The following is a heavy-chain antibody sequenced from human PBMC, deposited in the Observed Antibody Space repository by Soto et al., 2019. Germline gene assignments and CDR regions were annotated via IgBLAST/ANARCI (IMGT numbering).Heavy chain of an antibody. CDR1: GGSVSSNDFS. J-gene: IGHJ6*02. D-gene: IGHD2-2*03. CDR2: IYSNDDT. Sequence: QLQLQESGPGLVKPSETLSLTCAVSGGSVSSNDFSWGWVRQSPETGLEWIATIYSNDDTHYIPSLLSRVTISVDTSKNEFSLRLNSVTAADTAVYYCARLNGFCDGTKCRGYYGMDVWGRGTTVTVSS. V-gene: IGHV4-39*01. CDR3: ARLNGFCDGTKCRGYYGMDV.